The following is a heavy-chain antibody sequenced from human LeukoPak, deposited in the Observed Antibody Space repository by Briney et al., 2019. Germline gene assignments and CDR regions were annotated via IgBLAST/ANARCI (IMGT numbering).Heavy chain of an antibody. D-gene: IGHD3-22*01. J-gene: IGHJ3*01. CDR3: AGSSGYRFGIVET. CDR2: IYYSGNT. CDR1: GGSIRSYY. V-gene: IGHV4-59*01. Sequence: SETLSLTCTVSGGSIRSYYWSWIRQPPGKGLEWIGYIYYSGNTNYNPSLKSRVTISVDASKNQFSLKLSSVTAADTAVYYCAGSSGYRFGIVETWGQGTLVSVSS.